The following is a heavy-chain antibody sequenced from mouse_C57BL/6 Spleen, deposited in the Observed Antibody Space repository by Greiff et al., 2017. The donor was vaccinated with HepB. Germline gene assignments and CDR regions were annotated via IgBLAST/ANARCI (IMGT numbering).Heavy chain of an antibody. CDR1: GFTFSSYG. Sequence: EVHLVESGGDLVKPGGSLKLSCAASGFTFSSYGMSWVRQTPDKRLEWVATISSGGSYTYYPDSVKGRFTISRDNAKNTLYLQMSSLKSEDTAMYYCARRDKDWFAYWGQGTLVTVSA. CDR3: ARRDKDWFAY. CDR2: ISSGGSYT. J-gene: IGHJ3*01. V-gene: IGHV5-6*01.